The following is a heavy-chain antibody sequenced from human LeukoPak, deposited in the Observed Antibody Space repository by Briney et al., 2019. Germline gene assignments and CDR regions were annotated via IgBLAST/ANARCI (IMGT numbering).Heavy chain of an antibody. V-gene: IGHV4-30-2*01. D-gene: IGHD3-16*01. CDR2: IYHSGST. CDR3: ATLSIMITFGGVSAWFDP. CDR1: GGSTSSGGYS. J-gene: IGHJ5*02. Sequence: SETLSLTCAVSGGSTSSGGYSWSWIRQPPGKGLEWIGYIYHSGSTYYNPSLKSRVTISVDRSKNQFSLKLSSVTAANTAVYYCATLSIMITFGGVSAWFDPWGQGTLVTVSS.